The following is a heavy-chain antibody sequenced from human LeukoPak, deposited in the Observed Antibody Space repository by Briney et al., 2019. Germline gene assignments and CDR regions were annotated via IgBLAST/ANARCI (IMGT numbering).Heavy chain of an antibody. D-gene: IGHD5-18*01. CDR2: INHSGST. V-gene: IGHV4-34*01. CDR1: GGSFSGYY. J-gene: IGHJ1*01. Sequence: KPSETLSLTCAVYGGSFSGYYWSWIRQPPGKGLEWIGEINHSGSTNYNPSIKSRVTISVDTYKNQFSLKLSSVTAADTAVYYCAIPSGYSYGPYFQHWGQGTLVTVSS. CDR3: AIPSGYSYGPYFQH.